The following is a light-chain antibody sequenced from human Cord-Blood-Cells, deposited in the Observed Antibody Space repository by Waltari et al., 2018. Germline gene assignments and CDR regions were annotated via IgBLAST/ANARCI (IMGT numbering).Light chain of an antibody. CDR3: QQYDNLVFT. J-gene: IGKJ3*01. CDR2: DSS. Sequence: DIQMTQSPSSLSASVGDRVTITCQASQDISNYLNWYQQKPGKGPKLLIYDSSNLETGVPSRFSGSGSGTDFTFTISSLQPEDIATYYCQQYDNLVFTFGPGTKVDIK. V-gene: IGKV1-33*01. CDR1: QDISNY.